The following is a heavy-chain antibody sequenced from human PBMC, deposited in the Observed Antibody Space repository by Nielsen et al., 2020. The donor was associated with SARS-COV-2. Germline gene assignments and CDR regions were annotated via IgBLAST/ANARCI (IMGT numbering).Heavy chain of an antibody. CDR1: GFTFSNAW. V-gene: IGHV3-66*01. J-gene: IGHJ4*02. Sequence: GGSLRLSCAASGFTFSNAWMSWVRQAPGKGLEWVSVIYSGGSTYYADSVKGRFTISRDNAKNSLYLQMNSLRAEDTAVYYCARGGYCSSTSCYHDYWGQGTLVTVSS. D-gene: IGHD2-2*01. CDR3: ARGGYCSSTSCYHDY. CDR2: IYSGGST.